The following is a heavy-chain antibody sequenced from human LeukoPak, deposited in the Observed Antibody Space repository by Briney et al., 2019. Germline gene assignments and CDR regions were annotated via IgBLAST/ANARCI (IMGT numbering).Heavy chain of an antibody. CDR2: INPNSGGT. CDR1: GYTFTGYY. CDR3: ARDLGITMVRGSLYYFDY. V-gene: IGHV1-2*02. J-gene: IGHJ4*02. Sequence: ASVKVSCKASGYTFTGYYMHWVRQAPGQGLEWMGWINPNSGGTNYAQKFQGRVTMTRDTSISTAYMELSRLRSDDTAVYYCARDLGITMVRGSLYYFDYWGQGTLVTVSS. D-gene: IGHD3-10*01.